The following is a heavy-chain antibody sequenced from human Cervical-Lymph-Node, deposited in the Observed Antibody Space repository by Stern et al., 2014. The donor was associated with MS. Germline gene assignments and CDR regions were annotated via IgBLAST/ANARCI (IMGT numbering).Heavy chain of an antibody. CDR2: ISNDAKNT. D-gene: IGHD3-10*01. CDR1: GFTFSSYA. Sequence: MQLVESGGGVVQPGRSLRLSCAASGFTFSSYAMHWVRQAPGKGLEWVAVISNDAKNTNYADSVKGRFSISRDNSKNTLDLQMTSLRMEDTAQYYCVPGSGAFDFWGQGTLVAVSS. CDR3: VPGSGAFDF. V-gene: IGHV3-30*03. J-gene: IGHJ4*02.